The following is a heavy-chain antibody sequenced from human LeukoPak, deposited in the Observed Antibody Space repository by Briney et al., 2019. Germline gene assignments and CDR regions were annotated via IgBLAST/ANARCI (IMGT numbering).Heavy chain of an antibody. CDR1: GFTFSSYS. V-gene: IGHV3-33*01. J-gene: IGHJ4*02. CDR2: IWYDGSNK. D-gene: IGHD3-22*01. CDR3: ARDGGPPRSYDSSGYPRDY. Sequence: GGSLRLSCAASGFTFSSYSMHWVRQAPGKGLEWVAVIWYDGSNKYYADSVKGRFTISRDNSKNTLYLQMNSLRAEDTAVYYCARDGGPPRSYDSSGYPRDYWGQGTLVTVSS.